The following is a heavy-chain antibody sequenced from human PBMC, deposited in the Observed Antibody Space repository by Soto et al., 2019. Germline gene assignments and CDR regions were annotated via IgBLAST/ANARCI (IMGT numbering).Heavy chain of an antibody. CDR3: VRSGHTFGGVM. CDR2: MYSSGSS. D-gene: IGHD3-16*01. V-gene: IGHV4-59*01. J-gene: IGHJ4*02. CDR1: GASMNNYY. Sequence: KPSETLSLTCSVSGASMNNYYGSWVRQPPGRGLEWIGYMYSSGSSNYNPSLKSRVTISVDTSKNQFSLKLSSVTAADTAVYYCVRSGHTFGGVMWGLGTLVTVSS.